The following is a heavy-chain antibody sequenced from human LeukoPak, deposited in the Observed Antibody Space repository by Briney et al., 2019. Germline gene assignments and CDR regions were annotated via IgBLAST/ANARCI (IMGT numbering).Heavy chain of an antibody. V-gene: IGHV3-53*01. J-gene: IGHJ2*01. Sequence: PGGSLRLSCAVSGFTFSSYWMNWVRQAPGKGLEWVSVIYSGGSTYYADSVKGRFTISRDNSKNTLYLQMNSLRAEDTAVYYCARTELQGIWYFDLWGRGTLVTVSS. D-gene: IGHD1-26*01. CDR3: ARTELQGIWYFDL. CDR2: IYSGGST. CDR1: GFTFSSYW.